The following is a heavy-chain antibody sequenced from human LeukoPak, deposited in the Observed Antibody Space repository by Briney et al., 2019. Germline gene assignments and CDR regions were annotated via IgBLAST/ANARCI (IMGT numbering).Heavy chain of an antibody. D-gene: IGHD3-9*01. V-gene: IGHV4-39*01. CDR1: GDSVSSGNYF. CDR2: FNYIGSS. Sequence: SETLSLTCSVFGDSVSSGNYFWGWIRQPPEKGLEWIGNFNYIGSSAYNPSLKSRVTVSVDTSKNQFSLKMTSVTAADTALYYCARLTKGRYFDYFFDHWGQGTLITVSS. CDR3: ARLTKGRYFDYFFDH. J-gene: IGHJ4*02.